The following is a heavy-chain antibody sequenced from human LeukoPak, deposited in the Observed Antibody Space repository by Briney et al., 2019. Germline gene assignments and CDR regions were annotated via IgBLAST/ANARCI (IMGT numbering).Heavy chain of an antibody. CDR3: ARDRRYDFWVLDY. CDR1: GFTFSSYW. V-gene: IGHV3-74*01. J-gene: IGHJ4*02. CDR2: INSDGSST. Sequence: PGGSLRLSCAASGFTFSSYWMHWARQAPGKGLVWVSRINSDGSSTSYADSVKGRFTISRDNAKNTLYLQMNSLRAEDTAVYYCARDRRYDFWVLDYWGQGTLVTVSS. D-gene: IGHD3-3*01.